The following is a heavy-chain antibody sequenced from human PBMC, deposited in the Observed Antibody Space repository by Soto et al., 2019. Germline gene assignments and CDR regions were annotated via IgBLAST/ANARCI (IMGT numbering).Heavy chain of an antibody. CDR1: GGSFSGYY. CDR2: INHSGST. V-gene: IGHV4-34*01. Sequence: QVQLQQWGAGLLKPSETLSLTCAVYGGSFSGYYWSWIRQPPGKGLEWIGEINHSGSTNYNPSLTSRVTISVDTAKNQFSLKLSSVTAADTAVYYCARGHNIVVVTAIQSNWFDPWGQGTLVTVSS. CDR3: ARGHNIVVVTAIQSNWFDP. J-gene: IGHJ5*02. D-gene: IGHD2-21*02.